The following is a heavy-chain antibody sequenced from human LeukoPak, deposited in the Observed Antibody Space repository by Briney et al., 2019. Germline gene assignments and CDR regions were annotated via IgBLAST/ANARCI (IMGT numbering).Heavy chain of an antibody. CDR1: GGSISRIIYY. CDR3: ARVVRDGSGYNYDFDY. V-gene: IGHV4-39*01. J-gene: IGHJ4*02. Sequence: SETLSLTCTVSGGSISRIIYYWGWIRQPPGKGLEWIGSIYYTGSTYYTPSLRSRVTISVDTSKNQFSLKLSAVTAADTAVYYCARVVRDGSGYNYDFDYWGQGTLVTVSS. CDR2: IYYTGST. D-gene: IGHD3-22*01.